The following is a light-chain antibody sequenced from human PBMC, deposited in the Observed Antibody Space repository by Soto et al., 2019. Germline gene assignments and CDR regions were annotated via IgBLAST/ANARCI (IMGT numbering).Light chain of an antibody. CDR3: LKYNKDAPGT. CDR1: QDISHF. V-gene: IGKV1-27*01. J-gene: IGKJ1*01. CDR2: GTS. Sequence: DIQMTQSPSTLSGSVGARVTITCRASQDISHFLAWYQQRPGKVPKLLIYGTSTLQSGVPSRFSGSGSGTDFTLTISSLQAEDVATYYCLKYNKDAPGTFGQGTKVDIK.